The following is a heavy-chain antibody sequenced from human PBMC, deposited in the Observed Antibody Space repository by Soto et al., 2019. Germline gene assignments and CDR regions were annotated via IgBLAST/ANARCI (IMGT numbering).Heavy chain of an antibody. CDR3: ARDLRGNSYYYYYGMDV. Sequence: QVQLQESGPGLVKPSQTLSLTCTVSGGSISSGGYYWSWIRQHPGKGLEWIGYIYYSGSTYYNPSLKSRVTISVDTSKNQFSLKLSSVTAAYTAVYYCARDLRGNSYYYYYGMDVWGQGTTVTVSS. V-gene: IGHV4-31*03. D-gene: IGHD2-21*02. CDR1: GGSISSGGYY. J-gene: IGHJ6*02. CDR2: IYYSGST.